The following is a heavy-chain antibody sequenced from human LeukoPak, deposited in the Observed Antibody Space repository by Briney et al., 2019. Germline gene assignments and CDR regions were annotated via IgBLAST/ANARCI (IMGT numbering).Heavy chain of an antibody. J-gene: IGHJ6*03. CDR2: INWNSGSM. V-gene: IGHV3-9*01. CDR3: AKDVTGSYYYYMDV. Sequence: GGSLRLSCAASEFNIDDYAMHWVRQAPGKGLEWVSGINWNSGSMGYANSVKGRLTISRDNAKNSLYLQMNSLRAEDTALYYCAKDVTGSYYYYMDVWGKGTTVTVSS. CDR1: EFNIDDYA. D-gene: IGHD2-21*02.